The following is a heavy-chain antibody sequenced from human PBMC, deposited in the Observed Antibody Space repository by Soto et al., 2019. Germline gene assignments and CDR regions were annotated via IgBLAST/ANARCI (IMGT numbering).Heavy chain of an antibody. D-gene: IGHD5-12*01. CDR2: IIPIFGTA. J-gene: IGHJ6*02. CDR3: ARATDGYNRFYYYYGMDV. Sequence: SVKVSCKASGGTFSSYAISWVRQAPGQGLEWMGGIIPIFGTANYAQKFQGRVTITADKSTSTAYMELSSLRSEDTAVYYCARATDGYNRFYYYYGMDVWGQGTTVTVSS. V-gene: IGHV1-69*06. CDR1: GGTFSSYA.